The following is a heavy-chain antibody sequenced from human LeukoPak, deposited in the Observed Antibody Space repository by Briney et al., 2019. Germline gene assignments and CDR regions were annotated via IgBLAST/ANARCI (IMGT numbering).Heavy chain of an antibody. CDR3: APDVDTAMRY. Sequence: GGSLRLSCAASGFTFSSYRMNWVREAPGKGLEWVSSISSSSSYIYYADSVKGRFTISRDNAKNSLYLQMNSLRAEDTAVYYCAPDVDTAMRYWGQGTLVTVSS. V-gene: IGHV3-21*01. J-gene: IGHJ4*02. CDR1: GFTFSSYR. CDR2: ISSSSSYI. D-gene: IGHD5-18*01.